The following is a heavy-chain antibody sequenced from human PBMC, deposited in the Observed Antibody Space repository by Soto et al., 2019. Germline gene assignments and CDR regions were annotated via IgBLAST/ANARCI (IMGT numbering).Heavy chain of an antibody. V-gene: IGHV3-48*02. D-gene: IGHD2-2*03. Sequence: GGSLRLSCAASGFTFSGYNMNWVRQAPGKGLEWVSYISSTNSTKYYADSVKGRFTISRDNPKNSLYLQMNSLRDEDTAVYYCARDRGCCVSPSCYLFHPWGQGTLVTVSS. CDR2: ISSTNSTK. CDR3: ARDRGCCVSPSCYLFHP. CDR1: GFTFSGYN. J-gene: IGHJ5*02.